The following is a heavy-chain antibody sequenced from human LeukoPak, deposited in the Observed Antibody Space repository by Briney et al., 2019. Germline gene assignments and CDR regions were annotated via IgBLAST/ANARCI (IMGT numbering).Heavy chain of an antibody. Sequence: SVKVSCKASGGTFSSYAISWVRQAPGQGLEWMGGIIPIFGTANYAQKFQGRVTITTDESTSTAYMELSSLRSEDTAVYYCARDTVGATNRNGFDYWGQGTLVTVSS. J-gene: IGHJ4*02. CDR2: IIPIFGTA. V-gene: IGHV1-69*05. CDR3: ARDTVGATNRNGFDY. CDR1: GGTFSSYA. D-gene: IGHD1-26*01.